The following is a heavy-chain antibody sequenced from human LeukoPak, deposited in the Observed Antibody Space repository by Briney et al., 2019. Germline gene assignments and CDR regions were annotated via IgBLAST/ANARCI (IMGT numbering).Heavy chain of an antibody. CDR2: IIPIFGTA. CDR1: GGTFSSYA. D-gene: IGHD4-17*01. J-gene: IGHJ6*04. Sequence: SVKVSCKASGGTFSSYAISWVRQAPGQGPEWMGGIIPIFGTANYAQKFQGRVTITADKSTSTAYMELSSLRSEDTAVYYCARELWVILRSPFYYYYGMDVWGKGTTVTVSS. V-gene: IGHV1-69*06. CDR3: ARELWVILRSPFYYYYGMDV.